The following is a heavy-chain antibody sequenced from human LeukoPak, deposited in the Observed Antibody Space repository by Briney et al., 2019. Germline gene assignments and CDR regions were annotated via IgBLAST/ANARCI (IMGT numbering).Heavy chain of an antibody. D-gene: IGHD3-9*01. V-gene: IGHV4-38-2*02. CDR1: GYSISSGYY. J-gene: IGHJ5*02. Sequence: SETLSLTCTVSGYSISSGYYWGWIRQPPGKGLEWIGSIYHSGSTNYNPSLKSRVTISVDTSKNQFSLKLSSVTAADTAVYYCARRYFDWLLRYNWFDPWGQGTLVTVSS. CDR2: IYHSGST. CDR3: ARRYFDWLLRYNWFDP.